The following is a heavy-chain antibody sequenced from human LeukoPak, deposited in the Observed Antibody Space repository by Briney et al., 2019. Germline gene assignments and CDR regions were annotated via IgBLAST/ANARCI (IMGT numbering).Heavy chain of an antibody. D-gene: IGHD3-22*01. CDR3: ARGRSDTPQD. J-gene: IGHJ4*02. CDR2: INPNSGGT. V-gene: IGHV1-2*04. CDR1: GYTFTGYY. Sequence: ASVKVSCKASGYTFTGYYMHWVRQAPGQGLEWMGWINPNSGGTNYAQKFQGWVTMTRDTSISTAYMELSSLRSEDTAVYYCARGRSDTPQDWGQGTLVTVSS.